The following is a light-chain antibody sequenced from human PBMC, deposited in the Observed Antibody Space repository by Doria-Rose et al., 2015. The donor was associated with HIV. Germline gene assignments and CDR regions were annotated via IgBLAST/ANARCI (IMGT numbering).Light chain of an antibody. V-gene: IGKV3-20*01. CDR2: LAS. Sequence: TQSPGTLSLSPGERATLSCRASQSVGSNYLAWYQQKLGQAPRLLIYLASKRAPGIPDRFSGGGSGTDFTLTISRLEPEDFAVYYCQQYGSSRYTFGQGTKLEIK. CDR1: QSVGSNY. CDR3: QQYGSSRYT. J-gene: IGKJ2*01.